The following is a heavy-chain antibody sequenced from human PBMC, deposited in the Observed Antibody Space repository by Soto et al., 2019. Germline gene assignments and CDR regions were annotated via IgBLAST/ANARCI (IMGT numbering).Heavy chain of an antibody. CDR2: ITTSGTT. V-gene: IGHV3-23*01. Sequence: EVKLLESGGGLVQPGGSLRLSCAASGFTFSSFSLAWVRQAPGKGLEWVSGITTSGTTNYADSVKGRFTVSRDNPKNTLHRQMDYLRGEDTAVYFCAKRLNGQCGPPLHWGQGTAVTVSS. CDR3: AKRLNGQCGPPLH. CDR1: GFTFSSFS. J-gene: IGHJ1*01. D-gene: IGHD1-26*01.